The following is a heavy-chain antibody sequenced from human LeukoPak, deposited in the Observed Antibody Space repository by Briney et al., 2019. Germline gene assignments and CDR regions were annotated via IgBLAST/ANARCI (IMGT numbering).Heavy chain of an antibody. CDR1: GYSFTSYW. D-gene: IGHD3-10*01. V-gene: IGHV5-51*01. J-gene: IGHJ4*02. Sequence: GESLKISRKGSGYSFTSYWIGWVRQMPGKGLEWMGIIYPGDSDTRYSPSFQGQVTVSADKSISTAYLQWSSLKASDTAMYYCARVYYYGSGSYYNGGFDYWGQGTLVTVSS. CDR2: IYPGDSDT. CDR3: ARVYYYGSGSYYNGGFDY.